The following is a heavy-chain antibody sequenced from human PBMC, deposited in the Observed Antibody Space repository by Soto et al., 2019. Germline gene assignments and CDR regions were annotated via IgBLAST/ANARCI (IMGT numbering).Heavy chain of an antibody. CDR3: TRDSFDGIYYYGMDV. CDR2: INTDGSST. V-gene: IGHV3-74*01. CDR1: GITFRSNW. Sequence: EVQLVESGGGLVQPGGSLRLSCAASGITFRSNWMHWVRQDPGKGLVWVSRINTDGSSTSYADSVKGRFTISRDNAKNTLYLPMNSLRAEDTAVYYCTRDSFDGIYYYGMDVWGQGTTVTVSS. J-gene: IGHJ6*02. D-gene: IGHD3-9*01.